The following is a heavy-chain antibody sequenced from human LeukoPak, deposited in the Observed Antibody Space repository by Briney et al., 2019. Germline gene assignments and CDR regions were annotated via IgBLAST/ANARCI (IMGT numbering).Heavy chain of an antibody. CDR2: IIPIFGTA. J-gene: IGHJ4*02. CDR3: AREALDRYCGGDCYAFDY. CDR1: GYTFTSYG. Sequence: GASVKVSCKASGYTFTSYGISWVRQAPGQGLEWMGGIIPIFGTANYAQKFQGRVTITADESTSTAYMELSSLRSEDTAVYYCAREALDRYCGGDCYAFDYWGQGTLVTVSS. V-gene: IGHV1-69*13. D-gene: IGHD2-21*02.